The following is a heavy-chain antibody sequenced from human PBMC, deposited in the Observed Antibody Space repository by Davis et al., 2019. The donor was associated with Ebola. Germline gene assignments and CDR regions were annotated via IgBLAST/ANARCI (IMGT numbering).Heavy chain of an antibody. CDR1: GFTFSNDW. J-gene: IGHJ5*02. Sequence: GGSLRLSCAASGFTFSNDWMTWVRQAPGKGLEWVASINADGRDKYSVDPAKGRFTIPKDNAKTSLYLQMNSLRAEETAVYYCARIIYDYVWGSYLGEPWLARSGGWFDPWGQGTLVTVSS. D-gene: IGHD3-16*02. CDR2: INADGRDK. V-gene: IGHV3-7*01. CDR3: ARIIYDYVWGSYLGEPWLARSGGWFDP.